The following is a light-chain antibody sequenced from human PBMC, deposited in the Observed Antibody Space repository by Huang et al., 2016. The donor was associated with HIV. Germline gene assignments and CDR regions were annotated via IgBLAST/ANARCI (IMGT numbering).Light chain of an antibody. CDR3: QQRSNWYT. Sequence: EIVLTQSPATLSSSPGERATLSCRASQSVNSYLAWYQQKPGQAPRLLIYDASSRATGIPARFSGSGSGTDFTLTISSLEPEDFAVYYCQQRSNWYTFGQGTKLEIK. J-gene: IGKJ2*01. CDR2: DAS. CDR1: QSVNSY. V-gene: IGKV3-11*01.